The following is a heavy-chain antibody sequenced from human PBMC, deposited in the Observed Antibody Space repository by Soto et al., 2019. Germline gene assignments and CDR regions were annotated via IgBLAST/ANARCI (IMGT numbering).Heavy chain of an antibody. Sequence: GGSLRLSCTASGFNFGSYAMSWVRQAPGKGLEWVSAISGSGGSTYYADSVKGRFTISRDNSKNTLYLQMNSLRAEDTAVYYCAKDTGGDYSIFFWGQGTMVTVSS. CDR3: AKDTGGDYSIFF. D-gene: IGHD4-17*01. J-gene: IGHJ3*01. CDR2: ISGSGGST. CDR1: GFNFGSYA. V-gene: IGHV3-23*01.